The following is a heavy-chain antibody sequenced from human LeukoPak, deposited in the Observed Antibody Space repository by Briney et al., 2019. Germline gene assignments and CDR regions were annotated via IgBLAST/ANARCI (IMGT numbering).Heavy chain of an antibody. CDR2: ITDSGFST. J-gene: IGHJ4*02. V-gene: IGHV3-23*01. CDR3: AKTRFNTGYYHPD. CDR1: GFTFNSYA. Sequence: GGSLRLSCAASGFTFNSYAMAWVRQAPEKGVEWVSSITDSGFSTYYADSVKGRFSISRDNVKNTLYLQMNSLRGDDTAVYYCAKTRFNTGYYHPDWGQGTLVTVYS. D-gene: IGHD3-9*01.